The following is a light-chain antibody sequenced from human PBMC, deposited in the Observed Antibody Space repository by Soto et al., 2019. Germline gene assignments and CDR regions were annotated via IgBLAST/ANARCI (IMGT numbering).Light chain of an antibody. J-gene: IGLJ1*01. V-gene: IGLV2-14*01. CDR2: GVT. CDR1: SSDIGGYDY. Sequence: QSVLTQPASVSGSPGQSTTISCTGTSSDIGGYDYVSWYQHHPGKAPKFIIYGVTNRPSGVSHRFSGSKSANTASLTISGLQAEDEADYYCISYTSSSTHVFGTGTKLTVL. CDR3: ISYTSSSTHV.